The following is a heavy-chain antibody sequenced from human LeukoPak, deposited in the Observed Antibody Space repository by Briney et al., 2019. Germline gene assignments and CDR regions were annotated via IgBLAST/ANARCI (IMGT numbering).Heavy chain of an antibody. CDR1: GYTFTSYG. CDR3: ARANYYGSGSYRYYYYYMDV. J-gene: IGHJ6*03. V-gene: IGHV1-18*01. Sequence: ASVKASCKASGYTFTSYGISWVRQAPGQGLEWMGWISAYNGNTNYAQKLQGRVTMTTDTSTSTAYMELRSLRSDDTAVYYCARANYYGSGSYRYYYYYMDVWGKGTTVTVSS. CDR2: ISAYNGNT. D-gene: IGHD3-10*01.